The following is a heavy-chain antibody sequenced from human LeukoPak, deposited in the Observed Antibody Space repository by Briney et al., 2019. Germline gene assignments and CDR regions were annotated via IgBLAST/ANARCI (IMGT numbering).Heavy chain of an antibody. Sequence: SETLSLTCTVSGGSIRSGSHYWAWIRQPPGKGLEWIGSIYYSGSTYYNPSLENRVTMSIDTSKNHFSLKLSSLSAADTSVYYCAKRDDSGGNLVDLWGQGTLVTVS. CDR2: IYYSGST. J-gene: IGHJ4*02. CDR1: GGSIRSGSHY. D-gene: IGHD3-22*01. V-gene: IGHV4-39*02. CDR3: AKRDDSGGNLVDL.